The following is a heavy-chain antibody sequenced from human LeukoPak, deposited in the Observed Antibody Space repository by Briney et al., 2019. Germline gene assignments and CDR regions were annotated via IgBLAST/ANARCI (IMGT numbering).Heavy chain of an antibody. CDR3: ARVSVVVPAAKGFDY. J-gene: IGHJ4*02. Sequence: GGSLRLPCAASGFTFSSYEMNWVRQAPGKGLEWVSYISSSGSTIYYADSVKGRFTISRDNAKNSLCLQMNSLRAEDTAVYYCARVSVVVPAAKGFDYWGQGTLVTVSS. D-gene: IGHD2-2*01. CDR2: ISSSGSTI. V-gene: IGHV3-48*03. CDR1: GFTFSSYE.